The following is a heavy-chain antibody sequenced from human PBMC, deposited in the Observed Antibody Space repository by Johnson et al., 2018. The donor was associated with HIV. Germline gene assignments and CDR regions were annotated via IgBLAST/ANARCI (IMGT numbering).Heavy chain of an antibody. Sequence: QEQLVESGGGVVQPGRSLRLSCAASGFTFSSYGMHWVRQAPGKGLEWVAVIWYDGSNKYYADSVKGRFTISSDNSKNSLYLQMNSLRAEDTALYYCAREIRITMIKGHGGVAFDIWGQGTMVTVSS. D-gene: IGHD3-22*01. CDR1: GFTFSSYG. CDR3: AREIRITMIKGHGGVAFDI. J-gene: IGHJ3*02. V-gene: IGHV3-33*01. CDR2: IWYDGSNK.